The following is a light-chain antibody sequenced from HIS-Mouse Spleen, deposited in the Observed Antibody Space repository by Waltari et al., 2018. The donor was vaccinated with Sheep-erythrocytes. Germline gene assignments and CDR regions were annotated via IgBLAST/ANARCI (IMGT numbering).Light chain of an antibody. CDR3: CSYAGSSTWV. V-gene: IGLV2-23*01. CDR1: SRAFGIYNL. CDR2: EGS. Sequence: QSALTQPASVSGSPGHSITIPCTGPSRAFGIYNLVPWYQQHPGKAPKLMIYEGSKRPSGVSNRFSGSKSGNTASLTISGLQAEDEADYYCCSYAGSSTWVFGGGTKLTVL. J-gene: IGLJ3*02.